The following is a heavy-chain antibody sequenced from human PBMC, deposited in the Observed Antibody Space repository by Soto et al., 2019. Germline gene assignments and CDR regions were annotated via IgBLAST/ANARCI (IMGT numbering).Heavy chain of an antibody. V-gene: IGHV1-69*02. CDR1: GGTFSSYT. CDR2: IIPILGIA. CDR3: TLDGEGSGS. D-gene: IGHD3-10*01. Sequence: QVQLVQSGAEVKKPGSSVKVSCKASGGTFSSYTISWVRQAPGQGLEWMGRIIPILGIANYAQKFQGRVTITADKSTRTAYMELSSLRSEDTAVYYCTLDGEGSGSWGQGTLVTVSS. J-gene: IGHJ4*02.